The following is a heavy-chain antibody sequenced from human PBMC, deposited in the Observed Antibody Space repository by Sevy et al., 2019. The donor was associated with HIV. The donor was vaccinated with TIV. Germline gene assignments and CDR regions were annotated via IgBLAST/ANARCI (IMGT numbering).Heavy chain of an antibody. J-gene: IGHJ4*02. CDR1: GLTFSSYA. CDR3: ARGVDSSGWYIMNYFDY. Sequence: GGSLRLSCAASGLTFSSYAMHWVRQAPGKGLEWVAVISYDGSNKYYADSVKGRFTISRDNSKNTLYLQMNSLRAEDTAVYYCARGVDSSGWYIMNYFDYWGQGTLVTVSS. V-gene: IGHV3-30-3*01. D-gene: IGHD6-19*01. CDR2: ISYDGSNK.